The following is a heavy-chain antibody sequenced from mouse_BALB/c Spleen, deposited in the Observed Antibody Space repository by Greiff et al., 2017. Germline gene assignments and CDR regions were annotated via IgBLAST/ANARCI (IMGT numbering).Heavy chain of an antibody. CDR2: ISNGGGST. CDR3: ARHYYGTNYFDY. J-gene: IGHJ2*01. D-gene: IGHD1-1*01. CDR1: GFTFSSYT. V-gene: IGHV5-12-2*01. Sequence: DVMLVESGGGLVQPGGSLKLSCAASGFTFSSYTMSWVRQTPEKRLEWVAYISNGGGSTYYPDTVKGRFTISRDNAKNTLYLQMSSLKSEDTAMYYCARHYYGTNYFDYWGQGTTLTVSS.